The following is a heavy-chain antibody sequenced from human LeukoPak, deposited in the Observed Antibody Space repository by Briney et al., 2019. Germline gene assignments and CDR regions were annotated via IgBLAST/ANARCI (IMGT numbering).Heavy chain of an antibody. V-gene: IGHV4-59*08. CDR3: ARRTTVVTDAFDI. CDR1: GGSISSYY. D-gene: IGHD4-23*01. Sequence: SETLSLTCTVSGGSISSYYWSWIRQPPGKGLEWIGYIYCSGSTNYNPSLKSRVTISVDTSKNQFSLKLSSVTAADTAVYYCARRTTVVTDAFDIWGQGTMVTVSS. J-gene: IGHJ3*02. CDR2: IYCSGST.